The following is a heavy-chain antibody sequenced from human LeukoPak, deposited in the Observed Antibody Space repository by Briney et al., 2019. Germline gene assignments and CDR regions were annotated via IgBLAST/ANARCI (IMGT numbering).Heavy chain of an antibody. D-gene: IGHD3-22*01. CDR2: INHSGST. Sequence: XLSLXXXVYXXXFSGYYXSWIRQPPGKGLEWVGEINHSGSTNYNPSLKSRVTISVDTSKNQFSLKLSSVTAADTAVYYCARGRYYYDSPFDYWGQGTLVTVSS. CDR3: ARGRYYYDSPFDY. V-gene: IGHV4-34*01. CDR1: XXXFSGYY. J-gene: IGHJ4*02.